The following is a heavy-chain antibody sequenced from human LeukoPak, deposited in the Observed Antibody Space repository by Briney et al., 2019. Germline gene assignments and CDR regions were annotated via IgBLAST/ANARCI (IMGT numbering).Heavy chain of an antibody. J-gene: IGHJ6*03. Sequence: SEILSLTCGVSGYSIRSGYYWAWIRQSPGKGLEWIGSIYHRGNTLYNPSLKSRVTISVDTSKNHLSLELTSVTGADTAVYFCARAPSGMATTGNYYYYYYMDVWGKGTTVTVSS. CDR2: IYHRGNT. CDR3: ARAPSGMATTGNYYYYYYMDV. V-gene: IGHV4-38-2*01. CDR1: GYSIRSGYY. D-gene: IGHD1-1*01.